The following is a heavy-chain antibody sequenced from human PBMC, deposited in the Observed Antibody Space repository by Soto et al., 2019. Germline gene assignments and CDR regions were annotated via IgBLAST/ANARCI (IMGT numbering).Heavy chain of an antibody. CDR2: ISAYNGNT. CDR3: ARVVATVAGPYGMDA. J-gene: IGHJ6*02. CDR1: GYTFTSYV. D-gene: IGHD6-19*01. V-gene: IGHV1-18*01. Sequence: QVQLVQSGAEVKKPGASVKVSCRASGYTFTSYVISWVRQAPAQGLEWMGWISAYNGNTNFAQKLQGRVTMTTDTSTSTAYMELRSLRSDDTAVYYCARVVATVAGPYGMDAWGQGTTVTVSS.